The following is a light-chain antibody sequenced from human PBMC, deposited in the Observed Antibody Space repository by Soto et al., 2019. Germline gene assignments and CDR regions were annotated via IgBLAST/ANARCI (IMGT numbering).Light chain of an antibody. J-gene: IGKJ4*01. CDR3: QQSYNTPLT. V-gene: IGKV1-39*01. Sequence: DIQMTQSPCSLSASVGDRVTITCRASQYISDFLNWYQQKPGKAPVILIYAASTLQSGVPSRFNGGGSETNFTLIISSLQPEDFATYYCQQSYNTPLTVGGGTKVDIK. CDR2: AAS. CDR1: QYISDF.